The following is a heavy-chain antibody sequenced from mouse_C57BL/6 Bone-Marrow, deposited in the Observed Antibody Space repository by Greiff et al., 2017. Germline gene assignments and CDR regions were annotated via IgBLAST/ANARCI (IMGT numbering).Heavy chain of an antibody. CDR1: GYTFTSYW. CDR2: IDPNSGGT. V-gene: IGHV1-72*01. J-gene: IGHJ3*01. D-gene: IGHD2-1*01. Sequence: VQLQQPGAELVKPGASVKLSCKASGYTFTSYWMHWVKQRPGRGLEWIGRIDPNSGGTKYNETFKSKATLTVDKPSSTAYMQLSILTSEDSAVYYCASFYPFAYWGQGTLVTVSA. CDR3: ASFYPFAY.